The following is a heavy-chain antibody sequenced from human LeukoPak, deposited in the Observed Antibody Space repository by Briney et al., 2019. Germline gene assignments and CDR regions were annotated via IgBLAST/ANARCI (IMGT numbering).Heavy chain of an antibody. CDR2: ISYSGST. J-gene: IGHJ4*02. V-gene: IGHV4-31*03. Sequence: PSETLSLTCTVSGGSINIGGFYWSWIRQHPGKGLEWVGYISYSGSTYYNPSLKSRVTISVDTSKNQFSLKLSSVTAADTAVYYCARDLGGYFDYWGQGTLVTVSS. CDR3: ARDLGGYFDY. CDR1: GGSINIGGFY.